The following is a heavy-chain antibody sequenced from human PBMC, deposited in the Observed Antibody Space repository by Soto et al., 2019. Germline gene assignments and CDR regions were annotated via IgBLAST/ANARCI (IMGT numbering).Heavy chain of an antibody. D-gene: IGHD3-3*01. CDR1: GGSFGGYY. CDR2: ISHSGAT. Sequence: HVQLQQWGAGLLKPSETLSLTCAVYGGSFGGYYRSWIRQPPGKGLEWIGEISHSGATNYNPSLKSRRGISVDSSKNQFSLKLSSVTAAGTAVYYCANGGLGDCWSGYPNFYYMEVWGKGTTVTVSS. CDR3: ANGGLGDCWSGYPNFYYMEV. V-gene: IGHV4-34*01. J-gene: IGHJ6*03.